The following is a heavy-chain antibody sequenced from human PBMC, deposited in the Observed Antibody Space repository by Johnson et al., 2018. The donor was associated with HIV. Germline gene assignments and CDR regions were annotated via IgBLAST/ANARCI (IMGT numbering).Heavy chain of an antibody. CDR2: MSYDGTNK. V-gene: IGHV3-30*04. Sequence: QVQLVESGGGVVQPGRSLRLSCAASGFSFSTYAMHWVRQAPGKGLEWVAVMSYDGTNKYYADSVKGRFTISRDNSKNTLYLQMNSLRAEDTAVYYCAKDPYSGSPIDIWGQGTMVTVSS. J-gene: IGHJ3*02. D-gene: IGHD1-26*01. CDR3: AKDPYSGSPIDI. CDR1: GFSFSTYA.